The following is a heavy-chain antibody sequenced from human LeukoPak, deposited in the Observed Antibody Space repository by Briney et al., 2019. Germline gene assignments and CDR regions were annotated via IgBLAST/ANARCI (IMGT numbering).Heavy chain of an antibody. D-gene: IGHD6-19*01. CDR1: GGSISSYY. J-gene: IGHJ3*02. CDR2: IYTSGST. Sequence: SETLSLTCTVSGGSISSYYWSWIRQPAGKGLEWIGRIYTSGSTNSNPSLKSRVTISVDKSKNQFSLKLSSVTAADTAVYYCARSYSSGWYRDAFDIWGQGTMVTVSS. CDR3: ARSYSSGWYRDAFDI. V-gene: IGHV4-4*07.